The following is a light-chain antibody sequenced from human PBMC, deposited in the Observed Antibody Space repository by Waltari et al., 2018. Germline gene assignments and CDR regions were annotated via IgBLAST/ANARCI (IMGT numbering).Light chain of an antibody. CDR1: SSNLGGNY. CDR2: RNN. V-gene: IGLV1-47*01. J-gene: IGLJ2*01. CDR3: AAWDDSLSGLV. Sequence: QSVLTQPPSASGTPGQRVTISCSGSSSNLGGNYVYWYQQLPGTAPKLLIYRNNQRPSGVPDRFSGSKSGTSASLAISGLRSEDEADYYCAAWDDSLSGLVFGGGTKLTVL.